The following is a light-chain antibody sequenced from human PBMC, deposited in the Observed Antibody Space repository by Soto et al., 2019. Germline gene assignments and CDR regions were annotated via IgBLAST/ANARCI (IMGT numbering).Light chain of an antibody. CDR1: QSISGY. Sequence: DIQLTQSPSSLSASIGDRVTIICRASQSISGYLNWYQQKPGKAPKPLIYAASSLQSGVPSRFSGSESGTDFTLTITSLQPEDFATYYCQQGYSNPITFGQGTR. CDR2: AAS. J-gene: IGKJ5*01. V-gene: IGKV1-39*01. CDR3: QQGYSNPIT.